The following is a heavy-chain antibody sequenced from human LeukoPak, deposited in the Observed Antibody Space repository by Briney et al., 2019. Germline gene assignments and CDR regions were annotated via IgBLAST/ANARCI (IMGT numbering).Heavy chain of an antibody. D-gene: IGHD3-3*01. CDR2: IYYSGST. Sequence: PSETLSLTCTVSGGSISSYYWSWIRQPPGKGLEWIGYIYYSGSTNYIPSLKSRVTISVDTSKNQFSLKLSSVTAADTAVYYCARDSSPYDFWSGYLPYYYGMDVWGQGTTVTVSS. J-gene: IGHJ6*02. V-gene: IGHV4-59*01. CDR3: ARDSSPYDFWSGYLPYYYGMDV. CDR1: GGSISSYY.